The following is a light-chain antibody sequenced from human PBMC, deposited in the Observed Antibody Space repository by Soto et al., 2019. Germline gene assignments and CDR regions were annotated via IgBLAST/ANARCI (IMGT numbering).Light chain of an antibody. V-gene: IGLV2-14*01. CDR2: EVT. CDR1: SRDIGNYNY. CDR3: SSYSTSNTHVL. J-gene: IGLJ2*01. Sequence: QSALTQPASVSGSPGQSITISCTGTSRDIGNYNYVSWYQHHPGKAPKLIIYEVTDRPSGVSNRFSASKSGNTASLTISGLQAEDEADYYCSSYSTSNTHVLFGGGTKLTVL.